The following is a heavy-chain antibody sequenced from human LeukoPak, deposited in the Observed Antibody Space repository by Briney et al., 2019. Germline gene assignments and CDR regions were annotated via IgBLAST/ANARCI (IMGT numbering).Heavy chain of an antibody. CDR1: GFTFSNAG. CDR3: TTEFKELGSFFYFYYMDV. Sequence: GGSLRLSCTASGFTFSNAGMNWVRQAPGKGLEWVGRIKTKSEGGTTDYAAPAKGRFTISRDDSKNALFLQMDSLKSDDTAMYYCTTEFKELGSFFYFYYMDVWGTGTTVTVSS. D-gene: IGHD3-10*01. V-gene: IGHV3-15*01. CDR2: IKTKSEGGTT. J-gene: IGHJ6*03.